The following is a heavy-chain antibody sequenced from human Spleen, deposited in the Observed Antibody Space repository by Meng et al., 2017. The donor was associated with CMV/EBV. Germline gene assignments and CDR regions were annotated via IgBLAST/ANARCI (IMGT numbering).Heavy chain of an antibody. CDR3: ARNWGSSWLDP. V-gene: IGHV6-1*01. D-gene: IGHD7-27*01. Sequence: ISWDRVSRGSSSWHWIRQSPSRGLEWLGRTYYRSKWINDYAVSLKSRITISSDTSKNQFSLHLSSVTPEDTAVYYCARNWGSSWLDPWGQGTLVTVSS. CDR1: WDRVSRGSSS. CDR2: TYYRSKWIN. J-gene: IGHJ5*02.